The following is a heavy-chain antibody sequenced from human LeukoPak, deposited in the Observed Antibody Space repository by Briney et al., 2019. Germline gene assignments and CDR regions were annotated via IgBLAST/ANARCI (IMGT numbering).Heavy chain of an antibody. CDR1: GFTFSSYA. D-gene: IGHD1-26*01. Sequence: HPGGSLRLSCAASGFTFSSYAMSWVRQAPGKGLEWVSAISGSGGSTYYADSVKGRFTISRDNSKNTLYLQMNSLRVGDTAVYYCAKGLGSGSYYYYYGMDVWGQGTTVTVSS. CDR3: AKGLGSGSYYYYYGMDV. V-gene: IGHV3-23*01. CDR2: ISGSGGST. J-gene: IGHJ6*02.